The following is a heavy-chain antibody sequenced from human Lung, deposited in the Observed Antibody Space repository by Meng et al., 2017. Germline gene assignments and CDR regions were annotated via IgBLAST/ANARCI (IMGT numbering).Heavy chain of an antibody. J-gene: IGHJ4*02. V-gene: IGHV1-18*01. CDR1: GYTFTSYG. Sequence: QVQLVQSGAEVKKPGASAKVSCMASGYTFTSYGISWVRQAPGQGLEGMGWISAYNGNTNYAQKLQGRVTMTTDTSTSTAYMELRSLRSDDTAVYYCARDIGQWLVQRDLDYWGQGTLVTVSS. CDR3: ARDIGQWLVQRDLDY. D-gene: IGHD6-19*01. CDR2: ISAYNGNT.